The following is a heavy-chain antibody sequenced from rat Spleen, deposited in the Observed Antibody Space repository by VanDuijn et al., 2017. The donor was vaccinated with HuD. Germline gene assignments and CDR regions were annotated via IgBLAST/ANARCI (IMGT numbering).Heavy chain of an antibody. J-gene: IGHJ2*01. D-gene: IGHD5-1*01. CDR3: TRENWVFDY. V-gene: IGHV5-19*01. CDR2: ISPTGARD. CDR1: GFTFSNYG. Sequence: EVQLVESGGGLVQPGRSLTLSCAASGFTFSNYGMHWIRQAPTKGLEWVASISPTGARDNYRDSVKGRFTISRDNAKRSLYLQMDSMRSEDTATYFCTRENWVFDYWGQGVMVTVSS.